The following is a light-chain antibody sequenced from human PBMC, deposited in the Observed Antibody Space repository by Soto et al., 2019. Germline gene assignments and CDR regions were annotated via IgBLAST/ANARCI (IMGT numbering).Light chain of an antibody. V-gene: IGKV2-30*01. J-gene: IGKJ5*01. CDR1: QSLVYSDGNTY. CDR3: PPRTPGPPVT. CDR2: KVS. Sequence: DVVMTQSPLSLPVTLGQPASISCRSSQSLVYSDGNTYLNWFQQRPGQSPRRLIYKVSNRDSGGPGRFSGNGFSTDFTLKISRVEAAEVGLYYFPPRTPGPPVTFGPGKRLEIK.